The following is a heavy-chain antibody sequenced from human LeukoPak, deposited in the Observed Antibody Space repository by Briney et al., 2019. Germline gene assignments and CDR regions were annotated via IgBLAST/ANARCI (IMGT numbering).Heavy chain of an antibody. D-gene: IGHD6-13*01. CDR2: IYHSGSN. CDR3: ATGYSSTWYYFDY. CDR1: GDSISSYY. Sequence: SETLSLTCTVSGDSISSYYWSWIRQPPGKGLEWIGYIYHSGSNNYNPSLKSRVTISADTSKDQFSLKLPSVTAADTAVYYCATGYSSTWYYFDYWGQGTLVTVSS. V-gene: IGHV4-59*01. J-gene: IGHJ4*02.